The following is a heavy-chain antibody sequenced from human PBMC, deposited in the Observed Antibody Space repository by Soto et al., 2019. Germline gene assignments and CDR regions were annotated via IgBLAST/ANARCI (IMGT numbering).Heavy chain of an antibody. J-gene: IGHJ4*02. CDR1: GGTFSSYA. V-gene: IGHV1-69*13. CDR3: ARTPSGWEAFDY. Sequence: SVKVSCKTSGGTFSSYAISWVRQVPGQGLEWMGRIVPLFRTTNYAQKFQGRVTITADESTSTAYMELSSLRSEDTAVYYCARTPSGWEAFDYWGQGTLVTVSS. D-gene: IGHD1-26*01. CDR2: IVPLFRTT.